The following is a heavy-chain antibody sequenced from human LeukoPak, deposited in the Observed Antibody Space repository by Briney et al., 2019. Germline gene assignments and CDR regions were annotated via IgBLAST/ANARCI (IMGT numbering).Heavy chain of an antibody. Sequence: GGSLRLSCAASGFTFSSHWMHWVRQAPGKGLVCVARIKSDGTYSDYGGAVRGRFTISRDNAKDTLYLQMNSLRAEDTAMYYCVRDDDYYSVDYWGQGTLVTVSS. CDR1: GFTFSSHW. D-gene: IGHD4/OR15-4a*01. CDR2: IKSDGTYS. J-gene: IGHJ4*02. V-gene: IGHV3-74*01. CDR3: VRDDDYYSVDY.